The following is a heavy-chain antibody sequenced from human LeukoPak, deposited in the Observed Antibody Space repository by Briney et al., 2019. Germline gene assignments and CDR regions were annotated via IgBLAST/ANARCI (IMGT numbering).Heavy chain of an antibody. CDR1: GFTFDTYP. Sequence: GGSLRLSCAAAGFTFDTYPMNWVRQAPGRGLEWISYISSNRDTIYYAASVKGRFTISRDNARYSLYLQMNSLRAGDTAVYYCARTIEMATISYFDYWGQGTLVTVSS. V-gene: IGHV3-48*01. D-gene: IGHD5-24*01. CDR2: ISSNRDTI. CDR3: ARTIEMATISYFDY. J-gene: IGHJ4*03.